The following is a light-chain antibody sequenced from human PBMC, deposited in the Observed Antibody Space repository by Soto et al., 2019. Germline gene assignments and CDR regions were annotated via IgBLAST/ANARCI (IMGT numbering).Light chain of an antibody. CDR1: QSISTY. J-gene: IGKJ1*01. CDR2: AAS. CDR3: QQGYSSLWT. V-gene: IGKV1-39*01. Sequence: DLQMTQSPSSLSASVGDRVTITCRASQSISTYLNWYQQKPGKAPKLLIYAASNLQSGVPSRFSGSGSGTDFTLIISNLQPEDFATYYCQQGYSSLWTFGQGTKVEIK.